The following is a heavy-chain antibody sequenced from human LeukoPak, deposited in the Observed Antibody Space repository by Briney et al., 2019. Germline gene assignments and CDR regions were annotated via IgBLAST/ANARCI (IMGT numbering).Heavy chain of an antibody. CDR1: GFTFSSYA. CDR2: ISYDGSNK. J-gene: IGHJ4*02. V-gene: IGHV3-30-3*01. D-gene: IGHD6-13*01. Sequence: GGSLRLSCAASGFTFSSYAMHWVRQAPGKGLERVAVISYDGSNKYYADSVKGRFTISRDNSKNTLYLQMNSLRAEDTAVYYCARGHRSSWYFDYWGQGTLVTVSS. CDR3: ARGHRSSWYFDY.